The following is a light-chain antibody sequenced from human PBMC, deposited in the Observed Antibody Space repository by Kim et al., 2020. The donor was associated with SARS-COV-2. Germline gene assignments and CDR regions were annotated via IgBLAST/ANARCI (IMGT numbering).Light chain of an antibody. CDR3: QHYNGDPLT. CDR1: QTINSW. Sequence: DIQMTQSPSTLSASVGDRVTMTCRASQTINSWLAWYQQKPGKAPKLLIYTASTLQNGVPPRFSGSKSGTEFTLTISSLQPDDFATYYCQHYNGDPLTFGGGTKVDIK. CDR2: TAS. V-gene: IGKV1-5*03. J-gene: IGKJ4*01.